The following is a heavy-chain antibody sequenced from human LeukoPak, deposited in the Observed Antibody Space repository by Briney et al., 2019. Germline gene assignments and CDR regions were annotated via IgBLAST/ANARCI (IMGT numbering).Heavy chain of an antibody. J-gene: IGHJ4*02. V-gene: IGHV3-30*18. CDR3: AKVNYGSGAFDY. D-gene: IGHD3-10*01. CDR2: ISYDGSNK. Sequence: GGSLRLSCAASGFTFSSYGMHWVRQAPGKGLEWVAVISYDGSNKYYADSVKGRFTTSRDNSKNTLYLQMNSLRAEDTAVYYCAKVNYGSGAFDYWGQGTLVTVSS. CDR1: GFTFSSYG.